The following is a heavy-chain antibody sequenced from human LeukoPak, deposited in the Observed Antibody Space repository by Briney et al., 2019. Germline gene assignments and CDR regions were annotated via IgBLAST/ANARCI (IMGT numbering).Heavy chain of an antibody. V-gene: IGHV3-74*01. D-gene: IGHD3-16*02. CDR1: GFTFSSSW. Sequence: GGSWRFSCAASGFTFSSSWMPGVRQAPGKGLVWFSRINSDGSSTSYADSVKGRFTISRDNAKNTLYLQMNSLRAEDTAVYYCARGMITFGGVIANDAFDIWGQGTMVTVSS. CDR3: ARGMITFGGVIANDAFDI. CDR2: INSDGSST. J-gene: IGHJ3*02.